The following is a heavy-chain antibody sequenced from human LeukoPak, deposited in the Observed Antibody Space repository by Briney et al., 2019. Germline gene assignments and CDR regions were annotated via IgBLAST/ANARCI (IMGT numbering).Heavy chain of an antibody. CDR3: ATGYYGPFAT. V-gene: IGHV4-59*01. D-gene: IGHD2/OR15-2a*01. Sequence: SETLSLTCSVSGASLSSYYWDWLRQTPGKGLEWISYISDTGKTESNPSLRSRVSISLDTSKKHFSLRLRSVTAADSAVYYCATGYYGPFATWGPGILVTVSS. CDR1: GASLSSYY. CDR2: ISDTGKT. J-gene: IGHJ5*02.